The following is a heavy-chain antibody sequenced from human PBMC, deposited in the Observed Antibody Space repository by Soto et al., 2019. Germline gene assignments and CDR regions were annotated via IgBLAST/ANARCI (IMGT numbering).Heavy chain of an antibody. CDR2: IWYDGSNK. D-gene: IGHD3-3*01. Sequence: GGSLRLSCAASGFTFSSYGMHWVRQAPGKGLEWVAVIWYDGSNKYYADSVKGRFTISRDNSKNTLYLQMNSLRAEDTAVYYCARDSYYDFWSGYSDYYYYGMDVWGQGTTVTVSS. V-gene: IGHV3-33*01. CDR3: ARDSYYDFWSGYSDYYYYGMDV. CDR1: GFTFSSYG. J-gene: IGHJ6*02.